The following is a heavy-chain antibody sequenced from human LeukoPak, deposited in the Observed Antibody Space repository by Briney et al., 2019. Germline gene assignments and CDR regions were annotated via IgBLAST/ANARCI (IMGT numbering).Heavy chain of an antibody. D-gene: IGHD3-22*01. Sequence: PGGPLRLSCAASGFTFSSYGMHWLRQAPGKGLEWVAVIWYDGSNKYYADSVKGRFTISRDNSKNTLYLQMNSLRAEDTAVYYCAKGRRYYDSSGYHSYFDYWGQGTLVTVSS. CDR2: IWYDGSNK. CDR1: GFTFSSYG. CDR3: AKGRRYYDSSGYHSYFDY. V-gene: IGHV3-33*06. J-gene: IGHJ4*02.